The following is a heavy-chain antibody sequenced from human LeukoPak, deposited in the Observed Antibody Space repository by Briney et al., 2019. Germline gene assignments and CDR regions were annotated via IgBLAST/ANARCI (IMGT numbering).Heavy chain of an antibody. CDR2: INHSGST. V-gene: IGHV4-34*01. CDR1: GGSFSGYY. J-gene: IGHJ5*02. Sequence: SETLSLTCAVYGGSFSGYYWSWIRQPPGKGLEWIGEINHSGSTNYNPSLKSRVTISVDRSKNQFSLKLSSVTAADTAVYYCARAVAAAGVDPWGQGTLVTVSS. D-gene: IGHD6-13*01. CDR3: ARAVAAAGVDP.